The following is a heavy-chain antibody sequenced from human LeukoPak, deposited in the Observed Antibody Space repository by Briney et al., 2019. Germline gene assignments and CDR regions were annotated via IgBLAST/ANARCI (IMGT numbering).Heavy chain of an antibody. CDR2: IYYSETT. V-gene: IGHV4-39*01. J-gene: IGHJ6*03. D-gene: IGHD5/OR15-5a*01. CDR3: ARQVSDYYYYYIDV. CDR1: GGSISSSSYY. Sequence: SETLSLTCTVSGGSISSSSYYWGWIRQPPGKGPEWIGSIYYSETTYYNPSLESRVTISIDTSKNQFSLQLSSVTAADTALYFCARQVSDYYYYYIDVWGKGTTVTVSS.